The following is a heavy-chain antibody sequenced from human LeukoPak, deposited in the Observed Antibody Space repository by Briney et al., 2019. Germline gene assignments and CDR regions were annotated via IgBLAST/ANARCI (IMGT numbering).Heavy chain of an antibody. CDR3: ARGGYYGSGNDFRFDP. V-gene: IGHV4-61*01. CDR1: GGSISSSSYY. J-gene: IGHJ5*02. CDR2: IYYSGST. Sequence: SETLSLTCTVSGGSISSSSYYWSWIRQSPGKGLEWIGYIYYSGSTYYKPSLKSRVTISVDTSKNQFSLKLSSVTAADTAVYYCARGGYYGSGNDFRFDPWGQGTLVTVSS. D-gene: IGHD3-10*01.